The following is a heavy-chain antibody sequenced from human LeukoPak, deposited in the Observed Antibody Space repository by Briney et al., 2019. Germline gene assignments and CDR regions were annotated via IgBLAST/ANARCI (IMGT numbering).Heavy chain of an antibody. D-gene: IGHD2-2*01. Sequence: SETLSLTCAVYGGSFSGYYWSWIRQPPGKGLEWIGEINHSGSTNYNPSLKSRVTISVDTSKNQFSLKLSSVTAADTAVYYCARVRGTAPEYWSSTSCLSQVSPNWFDPWGQGTLVTVSS. CDR2: INHSGST. CDR1: GGSFSGYY. CDR3: ARVRGTAPEYWSSTSCLSQVSPNWFDP. J-gene: IGHJ5*02. V-gene: IGHV4-34*01.